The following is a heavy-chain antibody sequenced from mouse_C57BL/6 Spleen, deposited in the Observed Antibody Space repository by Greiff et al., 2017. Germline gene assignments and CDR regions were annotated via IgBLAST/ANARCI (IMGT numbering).Heavy chain of an antibody. D-gene: IGHD1-1*01. CDR2: IHPNSGST. CDR3: ASSTTVVAKRYFDV. J-gene: IGHJ1*03. CDR1: GYTFTSYW. Sequence: VQLQQPGAELVKPGASVKLSCKASGYTFTSYWMHWVKQRPGQGLEWIGMIHPNSGSTNYNEKFKSKATLTVDKSSSTAYMQLSSLTSEYSAVYYCASSTTVVAKRYFDVWGTGTTVTVSS. V-gene: IGHV1-64*01.